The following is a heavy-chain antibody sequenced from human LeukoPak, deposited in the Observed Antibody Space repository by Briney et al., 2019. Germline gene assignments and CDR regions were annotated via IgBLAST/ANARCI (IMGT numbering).Heavy chain of an antibody. CDR1: GYTSTGYY. V-gene: IGHV1-2*02. Sequence: GASVKVSCKASGYTSTGYYMHWVRQAPGQGLEWMGWINPNSGGTNYAQKFQGRVTMTRDTSISTAYMELSRLRSDDTAVYYCARSTSAVVVTAFDYWGQGTLVTVSS. D-gene: IGHD2-21*02. J-gene: IGHJ4*02. CDR2: INPNSGGT. CDR3: ARSTSAVVVTAFDY.